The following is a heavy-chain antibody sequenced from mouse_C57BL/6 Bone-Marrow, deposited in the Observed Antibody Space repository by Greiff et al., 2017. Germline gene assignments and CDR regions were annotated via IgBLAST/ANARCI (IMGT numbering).Heavy chain of an antibody. CDR2: INPSNGGT. J-gene: IGHJ2*01. V-gene: IGHV1-53*01. CDR3: ARQDYVSRYYLDY. CDR1: GYTFTSYW. D-gene: IGHD1-1*01. Sequence: QVQLQQPGTELVKPGASVKLSCKASGYTFTSYWMHWVTQRPGQGLEWIGNINPSNGGTNYNEKFKSKATLTVDKSSSTAYMQLSSLTTEDSAVYYCARQDYVSRYYLDYWCQGTTLTVSS.